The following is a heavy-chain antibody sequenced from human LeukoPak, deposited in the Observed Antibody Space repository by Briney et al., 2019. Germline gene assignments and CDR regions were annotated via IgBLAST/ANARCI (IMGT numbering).Heavy chain of an antibody. V-gene: IGHV3-53*01. Sequence: GGSLRLSCAASGFTVSSNYMSWVRQAPGKWLEWVSVIYSGGSTYYADSVKGRFTISRDNSKNTLYLQMNSLRAEDTAVYYCANDLKATMVRGVIRYDYWGQGTLVTVSS. CDR2: IYSGGST. CDR1: GFTVSSNY. J-gene: IGHJ4*02. D-gene: IGHD3-10*01. CDR3: ANDLKATMVRGVIRYDY.